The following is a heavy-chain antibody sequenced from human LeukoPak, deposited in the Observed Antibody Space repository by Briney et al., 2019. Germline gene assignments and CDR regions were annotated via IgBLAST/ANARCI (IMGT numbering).Heavy chain of an antibody. CDR2: IYYSGNT. Sequence: SETLSLTCTVSGVSISSSNSYWGWIRQPPGKGLEWIGSIYYSGNTYYSASLKSQVSISIDTSKNQFSLKLTSLTAADTAVYYCASHYGDSYFGFWGQGTLVTVSS. CDR1: GVSISSSNSY. J-gene: IGHJ4*02. CDR3: ASHYGDSYFGF. D-gene: IGHD4-17*01. V-gene: IGHV4-39*01.